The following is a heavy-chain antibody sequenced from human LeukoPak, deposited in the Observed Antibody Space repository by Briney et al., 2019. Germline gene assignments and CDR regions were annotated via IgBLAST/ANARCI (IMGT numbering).Heavy chain of an antibody. CDR2: TNWAGVTT. D-gene: IGHD3/OR15-3a*01. CDR3: ARPPPEEDLSGFDYYYYYMDD. Sequence: GGSLRLSCVAPGFTFEDYGMAWVGQRPGKGLECRCGTNWAGVTTAYADSVEGRFIISRDNGKNSVSLQMNSLTVEDTALYYCARPPPEEDLSGFDYYYYYMDDWGQGTTVTVSS. CDR1: GFTFEDYG. J-gene: IGHJ6*03. V-gene: IGHV3-20*04.